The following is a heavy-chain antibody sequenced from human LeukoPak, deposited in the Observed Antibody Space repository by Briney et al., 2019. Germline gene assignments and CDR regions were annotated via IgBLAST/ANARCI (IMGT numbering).Heavy chain of an antibody. CDR2: ISGSGGST. CDR3: AKDRRAVTPNWFDP. V-gene: IGHV3-23*01. D-gene: IGHD4-17*01. Sequence: GGSLRLSCAASGFTFSSYATSWVRQAPGKGLEWVSAISGSGGSTYYADSVKGRFTISRDNSKNTLYLQMNSLRAKDTAVYYCAKDRRAVTPNWFDPWGQGTLVTVSS. CDR1: GFTFSSYA. J-gene: IGHJ5*02.